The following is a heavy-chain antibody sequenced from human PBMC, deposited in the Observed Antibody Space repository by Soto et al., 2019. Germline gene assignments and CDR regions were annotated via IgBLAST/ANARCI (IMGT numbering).Heavy chain of an antibody. J-gene: IGHJ6*04. Sequence: QARLTQSGPEMKKPGASVKVSCTASSYIFVNYAIVWVRQAPGQGLEWLGWISPFNGKADYAQNLQGGLTMTTDTSTNPAFMELRGLRIDDTAVYFCARLPADDSRNSGAEDGKMYYYFYMDVWGNGTTVTVSS. CDR3: ARLPADDSRNSGAEDGKMYYYFYMDV. CDR1: SYIFVNYA. V-gene: IGHV1-18*01. D-gene: IGHD3-3*01. CDR2: ISPFNGKA.